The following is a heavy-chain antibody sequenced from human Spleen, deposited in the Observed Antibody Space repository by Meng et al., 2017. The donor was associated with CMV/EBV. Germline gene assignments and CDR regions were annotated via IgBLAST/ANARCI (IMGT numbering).Heavy chain of an antibody. Sequence: GGSLRLSCAASGFTFSSYSMNWVRQTPGEGLEWVSGISGNTGFIGYADSVKGRFTVSRDNAKKTLSLEMNTLRAEDTALYYCAKGGGERVTFDAMDVWGQGTTVTVSS. CDR1: GFTFSSYS. CDR2: ISGNTGFI. D-gene: IGHD2-21*02. V-gene: IGHV3-9*01. J-gene: IGHJ6*02. CDR3: AKGGGERVTFDAMDV.